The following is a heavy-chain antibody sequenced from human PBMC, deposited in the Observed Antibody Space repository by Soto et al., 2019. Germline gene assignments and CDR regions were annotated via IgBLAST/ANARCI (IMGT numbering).Heavy chain of an antibody. J-gene: IGHJ4*02. CDR2: INPNSGGT. Sequence: QVQLVQSGAEVKKPGASVKVSCKASGYTFTGYYMHWVRQAPGQGLEWMGWINPNSGGTNYAQKVQGRVTMTRDTSISTAYMELSRLRSDDTAVYYCARSAETVTGDYWGQGTLVTVSS. D-gene: IGHD4-17*01. CDR1: GYTFTGYY. CDR3: ARSAETVTGDY. V-gene: IGHV1-2*02.